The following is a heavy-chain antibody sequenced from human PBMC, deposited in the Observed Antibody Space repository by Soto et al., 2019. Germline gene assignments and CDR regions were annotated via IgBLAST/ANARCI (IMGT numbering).Heavy chain of an antibody. V-gene: IGHV3-23*01. CDR3: TKTRSDSDYVFDI. CDR1: GFTFSSYA. J-gene: IGHJ3*02. D-gene: IGHD4-4*01. Sequence: EVQLLESGGGLVQPGGSLRLSCAASGFTFSSYAMSWVRQAPGKGLEWVSAISGSGGSTYYADSVKGLFTISRDNTKNTRYRQMNSLRAKDTAVYYCTKTRSDSDYVFDIWGKGTMVTVSS. CDR2: ISGSGGST.